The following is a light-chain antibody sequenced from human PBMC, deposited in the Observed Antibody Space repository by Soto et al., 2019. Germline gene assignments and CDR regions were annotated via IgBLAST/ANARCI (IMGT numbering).Light chain of an antibody. CDR3: QHSYSTLLT. V-gene: IGKV1-39*01. Sequence: DIQMTQYPSSLSASVGDRVTITCRASQSISSYLNWYQQKPGKAPKVLIYAASSLQSGVPSRFSGSRSGTDFTLTISSLQPEDFATYYCQHSYSTLLTFGGGTKVDIK. CDR1: QSISSY. CDR2: AAS. J-gene: IGKJ4*02.